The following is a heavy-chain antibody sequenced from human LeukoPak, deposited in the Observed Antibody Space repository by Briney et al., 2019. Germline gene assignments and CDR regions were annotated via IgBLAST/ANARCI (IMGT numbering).Heavy chain of an antibody. J-gene: IGHJ5*02. V-gene: IGHV4-39*07. CDR3: ARGAWDLWFGELLLNWFDP. CDR1: GGSISSSSYY. CDR2: IYYSGST. Sequence: SETLSLTCTVSGGSISSSSYYWGWIRQPPGKGLEWIGSIYYSGSTYYNPSLKSRVTISIDTSKNQFSLKLSSVTAADTAVCYCARGAWDLWFGELLLNWFDPWGQGTLVTVSS. D-gene: IGHD3-10*01.